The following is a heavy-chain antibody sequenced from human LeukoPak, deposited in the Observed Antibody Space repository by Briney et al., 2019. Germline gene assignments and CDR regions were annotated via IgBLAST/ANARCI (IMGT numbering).Heavy chain of an antibody. D-gene: IGHD3-22*01. CDR2: INPISGGT. V-gene: IGHV1-2*02. CDR1: GYSFIGYY. J-gene: IGHJ3*01. CDR3: ARAHYDNSHHVNDAFDV. Sequence: GASVKVSCKASGYSFIGYYMHWVRQAPGQGLEWMGWINPISGGTKFSQRFQGRVTMTRDTSIGTAYMELSSLRSDDTAMYYCARAHYDNSHHVNDAFDVWGQGTMVTVSS.